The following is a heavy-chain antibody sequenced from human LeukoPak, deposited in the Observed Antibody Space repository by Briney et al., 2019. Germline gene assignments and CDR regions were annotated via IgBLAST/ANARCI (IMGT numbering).Heavy chain of an antibody. CDR3: ARLRSGWYSSLDY. CDR1: GFSFSSYG. CDR2: IWYDGSNK. V-gene: IGHV3-33*01. J-gene: IGHJ4*02. Sequence: GGSLRLSCAASGFSFSSYGMHWVRQAPGKGLEWVAVIWYDGSNKYYGDSVKGRFAISRDNSKTTLYLQMNSLRAEDTAVYYCARLRSGWYSSLDYWGQGTLVTVSS. D-gene: IGHD6-19*01.